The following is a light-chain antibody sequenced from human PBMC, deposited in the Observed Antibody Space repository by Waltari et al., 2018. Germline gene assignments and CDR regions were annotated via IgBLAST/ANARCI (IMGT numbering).Light chain of an antibody. CDR2: DAS. V-gene: IGKV3-20*01. Sequence: EIVLTQSPGTLSLSPGERATLPCRASQSVGRSLAWYQQKPGQAPRLLIYDASRRATGIPDRFSGSGSGTDFSLTISRLEPEDSAMYYCQKYVNLPATFGQGTKVEIK. CDR1: QSVGRS. CDR3: QKYVNLPAT. J-gene: IGKJ1*01.